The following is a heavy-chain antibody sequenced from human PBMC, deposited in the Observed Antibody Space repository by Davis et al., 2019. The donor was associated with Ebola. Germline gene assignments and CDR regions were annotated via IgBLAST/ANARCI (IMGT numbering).Heavy chain of an antibody. Sequence: PGGSLRLSCTASDFTVSDNYMSWVRQAPGRGLEWVSIIYTGGGTYYADSVKGRFTISRGNSKNTLYVQMNSLRAEDTAVYYCAGAWDGNSYFHFWGQGTLVTVSS. V-gene: IGHV3-53*01. J-gene: IGHJ4*02. D-gene: IGHD4-23*01. CDR3: AGAWDGNSYFHF. CDR1: DFTVSDNY. CDR2: IYTGGGT.